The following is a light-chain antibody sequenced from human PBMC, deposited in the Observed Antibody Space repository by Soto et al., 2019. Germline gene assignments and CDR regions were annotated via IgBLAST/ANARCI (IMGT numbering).Light chain of an antibody. CDR2: DAS. Sequence: EIVLTQSPATLSLSPGERATLSCRASQSVSSYLAWYQQKPGQAPRLLIYDASNRATGIPARFSGSGSGTHFTLTLSSLEPEDFAVYYCQQRSNWPPYTFGQGTKLDIK. J-gene: IGKJ2*01. CDR3: QQRSNWPPYT. V-gene: IGKV3-11*01. CDR1: QSVSSY.